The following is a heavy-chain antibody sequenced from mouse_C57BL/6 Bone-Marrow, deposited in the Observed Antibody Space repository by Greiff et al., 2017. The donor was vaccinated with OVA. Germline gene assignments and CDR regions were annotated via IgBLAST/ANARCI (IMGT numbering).Heavy chain of an antibody. Sequence: QVQLKESGAELVRPGASVKLSCKASGYTFTDYYINWVKQRPGQGLEWIARIYPGSGNTYYNEKFKGKATLTAEKSSSTAYMQLSSLTSEDSAVYFCAREDYYGSSLAYWGQGTLVTVSA. V-gene: IGHV1-76*01. CDR1: GYTFTDYY. CDR2: IYPGSGNT. CDR3: AREDYYGSSLAY. D-gene: IGHD1-1*01. J-gene: IGHJ3*01.